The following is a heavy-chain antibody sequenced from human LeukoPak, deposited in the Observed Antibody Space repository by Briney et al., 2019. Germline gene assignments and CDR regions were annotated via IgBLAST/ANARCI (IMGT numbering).Heavy chain of an antibody. CDR2: IYYSGST. CDR3: ARGYASSSGGYYYYGMDV. D-gene: IGHD6-6*01. CDR1: GGSISNSAYY. J-gene: IGHJ6*02. V-gene: IGHV4-39*01. Sequence: SETLSLTCTVSGGSISNSAYYWGWIRQPPGEGLEWIGSIYYSGSTYYNPSLKSPGTISVDTSKNQLSLKLSSVTAADTAVYYCARGYASSSGGYYYYGMDVWGQGTTVTVSS.